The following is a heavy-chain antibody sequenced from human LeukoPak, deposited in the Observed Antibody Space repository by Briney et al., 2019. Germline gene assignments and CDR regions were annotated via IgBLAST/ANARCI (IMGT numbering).Heavy chain of an antibody. CDR1: GFTFSSYA. D-gene: IGHD6-13*01. J-gene: IGHJ4*02. Sequence: RAGGSLRLSCAASGFTFSSYAMSWVRQAPGKGLEWVSAISGSGGSTYYADSVKGRFTISRDNSKNTLYLQMNSLRAEDTAVYYCAKLRIAAARRGNYFDYWGQGTLVTVSS. CDR3: AKLRIAAARRGNYFDY. V-gene: IGHV3-23*01. CDR2: ISGSGGST.